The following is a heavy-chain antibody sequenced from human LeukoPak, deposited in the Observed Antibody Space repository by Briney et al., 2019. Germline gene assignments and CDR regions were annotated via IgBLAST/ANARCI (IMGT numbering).Heavy chain of an antibody. D-gene: IGHD2-2*01. Sequence: SETLSLTCAVSGYSISSGYYWGWIRQPPGKGLEWIGSIYHSGGTYYNPSLKSRVTISVDTSKNQFSLKLSSVTAADTAVYYCARKSSIVVVSFDYWGQGTLVTVSS. J-gene: IGHJ4*02. CDR2: IYHSGGT. V-gene: IGHV4-38-2*01. CDR3: ARKSSIVVVSFDY. CDR1: GYSISSGYY.